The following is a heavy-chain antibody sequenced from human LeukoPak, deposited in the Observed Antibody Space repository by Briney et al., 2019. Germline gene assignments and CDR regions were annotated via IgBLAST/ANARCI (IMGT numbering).Heavy chain of an antibody. Sequence: SETLSLTCTVSGGSISSSSYYWGWLRQPPGKGLEWIGSIYYSGSTYYNPSLKSRVTISVDTSKNQFSLKLSSVTAADTAVYYCARLGGDPFDYWGQGTLVTVSS. V-gene: IGHV4-39*07. CDR1: GGSISSSSYY. CDR2: IYYSGST. J-gene: IGHJ4*02. CDR3: ARLGGDPFDY. D-gene: IGHD3-16*01.